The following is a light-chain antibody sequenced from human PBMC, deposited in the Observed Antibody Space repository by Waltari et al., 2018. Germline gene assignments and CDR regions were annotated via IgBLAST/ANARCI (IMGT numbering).Light chain of an antibody. J-gene: IGKJ1*01. CDR3: QQYNNWPGT. CDR1: QSVSSN. Sequence: ETVMTQSPATLSVSPGERDALSCRASQSVSSNLAWYQQKPGQAPRLLIYGASTRATGVPARFSGSGSGTELTLTISILQSEVFAVYYCQQYNNWPGTFGQGTKVEIK. V-gene: IGKV3-15*01. CDR2: GAS.